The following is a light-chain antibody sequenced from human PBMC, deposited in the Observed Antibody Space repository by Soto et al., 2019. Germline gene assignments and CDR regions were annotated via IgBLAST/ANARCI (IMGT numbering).Light chain of an antibody. Sequence: DIQMTQSPSSLSASVGDRVTITCRASQDINNYLAWYQQKPGKVPKPLIYAASTLQSGVPSRFSGSGSGTDFTLTISSLQPEDVATYYCQKYNSAPLTFGGGTKVEIK. V-gene: IGKV1-27*01. J-gene: IGKJ4*01. CDR2: AAS. CDR3: QKYNSAPLT. CDR1: QDINNY.